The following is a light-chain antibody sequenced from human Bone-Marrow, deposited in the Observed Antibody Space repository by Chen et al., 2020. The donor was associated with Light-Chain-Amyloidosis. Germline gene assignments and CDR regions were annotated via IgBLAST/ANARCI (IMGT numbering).Light chain of an antibody. J-gene: IGLJ3*02. CDR2: QDN. CDR1: KLGDKY. Sequence: SYELTQPPSVSVSPGQTASITCSGDKLGDKYVCWYQQKPGQSPVLVIYQDNKRPSGIPERLSGSNSGNTATLTISGTQTMDEADYYCPAWDTTSWVFGGGTTLTVL. V-gene: IGLV3-1*01. CDR3: PAWDTTSWV.